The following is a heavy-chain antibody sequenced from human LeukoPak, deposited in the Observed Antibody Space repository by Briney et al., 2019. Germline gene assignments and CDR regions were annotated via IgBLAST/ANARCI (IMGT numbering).Heavy chain of an antibody. J-gene: IGHJ4*02. D-gene: IGHD6-13*01. CDR1: GFTFSSYS. Sequence: GGSLRLSCAASGFTFSSYSMNWVRQAPGKGLEWVSYISSSSTVIYYADSVKGRFNINRDNGKSSLYLQLSSLRAEDTAVYYCARDSRQQLPHWGQGTLVTVSS. V-gene: IGHV3-48*01. CDR2: ISSSSTVI. CDR3: ARDSRQQLPH.